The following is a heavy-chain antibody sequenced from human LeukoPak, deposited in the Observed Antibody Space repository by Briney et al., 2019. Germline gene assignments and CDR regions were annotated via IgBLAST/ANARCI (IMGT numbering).Heavy chain of an antibody. D-gene: IGHD4-17*01. CDR3: ARQSRDGDYIAKLFDY. CDR1: GGSLSNYY. V-gene: IGHV4-59*08. Sequence: PSETLSLTCTVSGGSLSNYYWSWIRQPPGKGLEWIGYIYYSGSINYNPSLKSRVTISVDTSKNQFSLQLSSVTAADTAVYYCARQSRDGDYIAKLFDYWGQGTLVTVSS. J-gene: IGHJ4*02. CDR2: IYYSGSI.